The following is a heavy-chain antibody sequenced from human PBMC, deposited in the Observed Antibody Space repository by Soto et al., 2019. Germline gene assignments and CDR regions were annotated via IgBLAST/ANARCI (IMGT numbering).Heavy chain of an antibody. D-gene: IGHD3-3*01. CDR1: GFTFSNYG. V-gene: IGHV3-23*01. CDR3: AKKVTIYAVDPADY. J-gene: IGHJ4*02. CDR2: MSGSGDDA. Sequence: GESLKISCAASGFTFSNYGMSWVRQAPGKGPEWVSVMSGSGDDAYYADSVKGRFTISRDNSKNMLYLQMNSLRAEDTAVYFCAKKVTIYAVDPADYWGQGTQVTVSS.